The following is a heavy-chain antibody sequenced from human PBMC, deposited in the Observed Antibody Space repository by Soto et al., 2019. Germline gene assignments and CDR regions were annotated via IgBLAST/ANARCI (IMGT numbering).Heavy chain of an antibody. CDR2: IIPIFGTV. J-gene: IGHJ5*02. Sequence: QVQLVQSGAEVKKPGSSVKVSCKASGGTFSSYAISWVRQAPGQGLEWMGGIIPIFGTVNYAQKFQGRVTITADESTSTAYMELSSLRSEDTAVYYCARALKQGYSSGWYRNWFDPWGQGTLVTVSS. V-gene: IGHV1-69*12. CDR3: ARALKQGYSSGWYRNWFDP. CDR1: GGTFSSYA. D-gene: IGHD6-19*01.